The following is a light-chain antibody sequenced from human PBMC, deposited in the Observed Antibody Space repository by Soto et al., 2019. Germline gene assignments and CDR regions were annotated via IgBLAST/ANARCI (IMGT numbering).Light chain of an antibody. CDR2: EAP. V-gene: IGKV3-15*01. CDR3: QHYDNWPFT. Sequence: ARQSIRTNCAWYRHKPGQAPSLLIYEAPTRATGIPARFSGSGSGTEFTLTISSLQSEDFAIYYCQHYDNWPFTFGQGTRLEIK. CDR1: QSIRTN. J-gene: IGKJ5*01.